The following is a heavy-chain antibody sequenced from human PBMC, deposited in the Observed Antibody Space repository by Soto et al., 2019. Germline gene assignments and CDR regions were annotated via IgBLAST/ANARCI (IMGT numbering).Heavy chain of an antibody. CDR3: ARQMISGSYGSLPFDP. CDR2: IYYSGST. CDR1: GGSISGSSYY. V-gene: IGHV4-39*01. D-gene: IGHD1-26*01. Sequence: SETLSLTCTVSGGSISGSSYYWGWIRQPPGKGLEWIGSIYYSGSTYYNPSLKSRVTISVDTSKNQFSLKLSSVTAADTAVYYCARQMISGSYGSLPFDPWGQGTLVTVSS. J-gene: IGHJ5*02.